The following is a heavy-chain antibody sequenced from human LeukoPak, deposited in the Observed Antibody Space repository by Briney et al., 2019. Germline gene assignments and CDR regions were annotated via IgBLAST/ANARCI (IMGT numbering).Heavy chain of an antibody. D-gene: IGHD6-19*01. J-gene: IGHJ4*02. Sequence: SETLSLTCTASGASVSSSDYYWGWIRQPPGMRLEWIGNLYFSGNPYYNPSLNSRVTISVDTSKNQFSLKMRSVTAADTAVYYCARLGSGYPTPDYWGQGTLVTVSS. V-gene: IGHV4-39*01. CDR2: LYFSGNP. CDR1: GASVSSSDYY. CDR3: ARLGSGYPTPDY.